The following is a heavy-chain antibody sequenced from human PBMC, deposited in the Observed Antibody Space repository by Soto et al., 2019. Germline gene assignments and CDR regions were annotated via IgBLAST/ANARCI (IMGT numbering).Heavy chain of an antibody. CDR3: TSHLGELSFPRAFDI. CDR2: IRSKTNSYAT. J-gene: IGHJ3*02. D-gene: IGHD3-16*02. V-gene: IGHV3-73*01. CDR1: GFTVSGSA. Sequence: EVQLVESGGGLVQPGGSLKLSCAASGFTVSGSAVHWVRQASGKGLEWVGRIRSKTNSYATAYAASVKGRFTISRDDSMNTAYLQMNSLKTEDTAVYYSTSHLGELSFPRAFDIWGQGTMVTVSS.